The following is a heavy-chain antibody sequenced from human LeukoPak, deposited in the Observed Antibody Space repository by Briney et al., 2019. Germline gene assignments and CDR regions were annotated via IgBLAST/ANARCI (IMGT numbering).Heavy chain of an antibody. D-gene: IGHD3-16*01. V-gene: IGHV3-7*01. J-gene: IGHJ5*02. CDR1: GFSDSDYW. CDR3: VRDGGTDWYDP. Sequence: GGSLRLSCAASGFSDSDYWMTWVRQAPGKGLEWVANIKQDGSEKTYVDSVKGRFTISRDNAKNSLCLQMNSLRVEDTAMYYCVRDGGTDWYDPWGQGTLVTVFS. CDR2: IKQDGSEK.